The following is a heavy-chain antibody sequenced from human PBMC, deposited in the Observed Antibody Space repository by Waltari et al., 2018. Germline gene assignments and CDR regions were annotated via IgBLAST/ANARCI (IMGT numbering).Heavy chain of an antibody. V-gene: IGHV3-53*01. CDR1: GFTVSSNY. D-gene: IGHD3-16*02. J-gene: IGHJ3*02. CDR3: ARTTRSGGYTKNAFDI. CDR2: SYSGGST. Sequence: EVQLVESGGGLIQPGGSLRLSCAASGFTVSSNYMSWVRQAPGKGLGWVSVSYSGGSTYYADSGKGRFTISRDNSKNTLYLQMNSLRAEDTAVYYCARTTRSGGYTKNAFDIWGQGTMVTVSS.